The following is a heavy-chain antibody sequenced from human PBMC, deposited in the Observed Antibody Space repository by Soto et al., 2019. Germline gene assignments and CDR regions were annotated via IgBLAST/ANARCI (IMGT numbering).Heavy chain of an antibody. V-gene: IGHV3-23*01. J-gene: IGHJ5*02. CDR2: ISGSGFST. Sequence: GGSLSRSCAGSGLTSGPYGMTWVRQAPGRGLEWVSTISGSGFSTHYAESVQGRFTISRDNSKNTMYLQMNSLRAEDTAVYYCAKNWRGYYYDSSGYMFDPWGQGTLVTVAS. CDR3: AKNWRGYYYDSSGYMFDP. D-gene: IGHD3-22*01. CDR1: GLTSGPYG.